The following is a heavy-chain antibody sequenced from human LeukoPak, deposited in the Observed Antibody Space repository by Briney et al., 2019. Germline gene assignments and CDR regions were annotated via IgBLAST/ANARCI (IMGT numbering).Heavy chain of an antibody. CDR3: ARAHVDTAMSSRYYYYYMDV. D-gene: IGHD5-18*01. CDR2: MNPNSGNT. V-gene: IGHV1-8*02. Sequence: ASVKVSCKASGYTFTSYGVSWVRQATGQGLEWMGWMNPNSGNTGYAQKFQGRVTMTRNTSISTAYMELSSLRSEDTAVYYCARAHVDTAMSSRYYYYYMDVWGKGTTVTISS. J-gene: IGHJ6*03. CDR1: GYTFTSYG.